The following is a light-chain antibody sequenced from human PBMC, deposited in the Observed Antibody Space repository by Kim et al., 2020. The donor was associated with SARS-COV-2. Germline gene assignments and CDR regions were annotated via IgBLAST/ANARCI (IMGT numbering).Light chain of an antibody. Sequence: EIVMTQSPATLSVSTGERATLSCRPSQSVSDNLAWYQQRPGQAPRLLIFGASTRATGIPARFSGSGSGTDFTLTISNLQSEDFAVYYCQQYNQWPVTFGGGTKVDIK. J-gene: IGKJ4*01. V-gene: IGKV3-15*01. CDR3: QQYNQWPVT. CDR1: QSVSDN. CDR2: GAS.